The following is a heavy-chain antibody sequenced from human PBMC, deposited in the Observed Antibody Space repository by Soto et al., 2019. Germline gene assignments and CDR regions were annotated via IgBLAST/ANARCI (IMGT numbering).Heavy chain of an antibody. D-gene: IGHD2-8*01. V-gene: IGHV4-59*01. CDR1: GGSISSYY. CDR2: IYYSGGT. CDR3: ARDIMGTNYYYYGMDV. J-gene: IGHJ6*02. Sequence: QVQLQESGPGLVKPSETLSLTCTVSGGSISSYYWSWIRQPPGKGLEWIGYIYYSGGTNYNPSLKSRVTISVDTSKNQFSLKLSSVTAADTAVYYCARDIMGTNYYYYGMDVWGQGTTVTVSS.